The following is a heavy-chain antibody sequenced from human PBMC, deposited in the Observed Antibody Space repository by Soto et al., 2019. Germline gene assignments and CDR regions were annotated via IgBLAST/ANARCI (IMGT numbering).Heavy chain of an antibody. D-gene: IGHD3-10*01. V-gene: IGHV4-39*01. CDR2: IYYSGST. CDR3: ARHKGPNYYGSGSEDWFDP. CDR1: GGSISSSSYY. J-gene: IGHJ5*02. Sequence: QLQLQESGPGLVKPSETLSLTCTVSGGSISSSSYYWGWIRQPPGKGLEWIGSIYYSGSTYYNPSRKSRVTISVDTSKNQFSLKLSSVTAADTAVYYCARHKGPNYYGSGSEDWFDPWGQGTLVTVSS.